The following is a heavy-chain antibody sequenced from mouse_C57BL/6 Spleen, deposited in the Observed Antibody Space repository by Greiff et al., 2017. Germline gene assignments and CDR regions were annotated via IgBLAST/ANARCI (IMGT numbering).Heavy chain of an antibody. V-gene: IGHV1-82*01. CDR3: AGIGDEWFAY. D-gene: IGHD1-1*01. Sequence: QVQLQQSGPELVKPGASVKISCKASGYAFSSSWMNWVKQRPGKGLEWIGRIYPGDGDTNYNGKFKGKATLTADKSSSTAYMQLSSLTSEDSAVYFCAGIGDEWFAYWGQGTLVTVSA. CDR2: IYPGDGDT. J-gene: IGHJ3*01. CDR1: GYAFSSSW.